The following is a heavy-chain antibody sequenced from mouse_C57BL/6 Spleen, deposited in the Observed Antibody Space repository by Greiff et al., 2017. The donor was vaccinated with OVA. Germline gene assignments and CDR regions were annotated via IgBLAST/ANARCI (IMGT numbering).Heavy chain of an antibody. Sequence: QVQLQQPGAELVRPGSSVKLSCKASGYTFTSYWMDGVKQRPGQGLEWIGNIYPSDSETHYNQKFKDKATLTVDKSSSTAYMQLSSLTSEDSAVYYCARSRFYYGSSSDFDYWGQGTTLTVSS. V-gene: IGHV1-61*01. J-gene: IGHJ2*01. CDR2: IYPSDSET. CDR3: ARSRFYYGSSSDFDY. D-gene: IGHD1-1*01. CDR1: GYTFTSYW.